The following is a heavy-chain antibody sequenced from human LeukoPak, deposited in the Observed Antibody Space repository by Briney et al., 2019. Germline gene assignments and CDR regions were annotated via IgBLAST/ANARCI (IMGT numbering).Heavy chain of an antibody. CDR2: IDPSDSYT. V-gene: IGHV5-10-1*01. CDR3: ARDDSSGYDY. CDR1: GYSFTNYW. Sequence: GESLKISCKGSGYSFTNYWISWVRQTPGKGLEWMGRIDPSDSYTNYSPSFQGHVTISTDKSISTAYLQWSSLKASDTAMYYCARDDSSGYDYWGQGTLVTVSS. J-gene: IGHJ4*02. D-gene: IGHD3-22*01.